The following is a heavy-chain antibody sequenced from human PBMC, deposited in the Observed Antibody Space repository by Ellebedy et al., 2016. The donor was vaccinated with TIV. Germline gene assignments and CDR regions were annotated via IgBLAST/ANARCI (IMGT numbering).Heavy chain of an antibody. D-gene: IGHD3-9*01. Sequence: GESLKISCAASGFTFNNSWMSWVRQAPGKGLEWVGRIRSNTDGGTTDYAAPVKGRFTISRDDSPETLYLQMNRLKTEDTAVYYCNTEAPARTYYDTLTGHYRIGFDVWGQGTMVTVSS. CDR3: NTEAPARTYYDTLTGHYRIGFDV. CDR2: IRSNTDGGTT. CDR1: GFTFNNSW. V-gene: IGHV3-15*01. J-gene: IGHJ3*01.